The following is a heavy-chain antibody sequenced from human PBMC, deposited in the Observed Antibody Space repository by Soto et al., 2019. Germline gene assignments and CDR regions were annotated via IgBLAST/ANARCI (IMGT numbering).Heavy chain of an antibody. Sequence: QVQLVQSGAEVKKPGASVKVSCKASGYTFTSYFIHWVRQAPGQGLEWMGMIKPGSGDTVYAQKLQGRIAVPRDTSTRTVYMELSSLTPEDAAVYYCARVLGGAALVGDWGQGTRVTVSS. CDR2: IKPGSGDT. V-gene: IGHV1-46*03. CDR1: GYTFTSYF. CDR3: ARVLGGAALVGD. D-gene: IGHD5-18*01. J-gene: IGHJ4*02.